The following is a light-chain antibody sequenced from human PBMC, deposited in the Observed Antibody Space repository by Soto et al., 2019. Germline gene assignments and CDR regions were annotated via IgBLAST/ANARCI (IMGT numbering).Light chain of an antibody. J-gene: IGLJ2*01. CDR2: DVS. V-gene: IGLV2-14*01. CDR1: SSDVGGYNY. CDR3: SPYTSSSTRV. Sequence: QSVLTQPASVSGSPGQSITISCTGTSSDVGGYNYVSWYQQHPVKAPKLMIYDVSNRPSGVSNRFSGSKSGNTASLTISGLQAEDEADYYCSPYTSSSTRVFGGGTKLTVL.